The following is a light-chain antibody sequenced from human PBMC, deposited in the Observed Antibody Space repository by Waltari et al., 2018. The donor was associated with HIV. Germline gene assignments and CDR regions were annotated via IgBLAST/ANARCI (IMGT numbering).Light chain of an antibody. CDR2: EVT. V-gene: IGLV2-23*02. Sequence: QSALTQLASVSGSPGQSITISCPGTSRDVRAYNLVSCYQQHPNKAPKLMIFEVTKRPSGVSDRFSGSRSGNTASLTISGLQTEDEGDYYCCSYTGTGIVFGGGTKLTVL. CDR1: SRDVRAYNL. CDR3: CSYTGTGIV. J-gene: IGLJ2*01.